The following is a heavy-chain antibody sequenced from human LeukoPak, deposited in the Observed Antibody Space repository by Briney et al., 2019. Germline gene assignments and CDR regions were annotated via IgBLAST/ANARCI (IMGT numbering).Heavy chain of an antibody. CDR1: GYTFTGYY. CDR3: ARDDFWSGYYKGNWFDP. J-gene: IGHJ5*02. Sequence: ASVKVSCKASGYTFTGYYMHWVRQAPGQGLEWMGRINPNSGGTNYAQKLQGRVTMTTDTSTSTAYMELRSLRSDDTAVYYCARDDFWSGYYKGNWFDPWGQGTLVTVSS. CDR2: INPNSGGT. D-gene: IGHD3-3*01. V-gene: IGHV1-2*06.